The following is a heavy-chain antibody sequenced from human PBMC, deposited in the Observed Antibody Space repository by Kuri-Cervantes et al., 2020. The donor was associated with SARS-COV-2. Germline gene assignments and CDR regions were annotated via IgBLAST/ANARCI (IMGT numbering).Heavy chain of an antibody. Sequence: GGSLRLSCAASGFTFSSYAMSWVRQAPGKGLEWVSSISSSSSYIYYADPVKGRFTISRDNAKNSLYLQMNSLRAEDTAVYYCARAGVAGTYVGNDAFDIWGQGTMVTVSS. CDR3: ARAGVAGTYVGNDAFDI. D-gene: IGHD6-19*01. V-gene: IGHV3-21*01. CDR1: GFTFSSYA. J-gene: IGHJ3*02. CDR2: ISSSSSYI.